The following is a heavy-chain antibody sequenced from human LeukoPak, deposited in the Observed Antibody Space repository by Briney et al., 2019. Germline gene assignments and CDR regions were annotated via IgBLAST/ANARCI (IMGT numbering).Heavy chain of an antibody. CDR1: GFTFDDYG. Sequence: GGSLRLSCAASGFTFDDYGMSWVRQAPGKGLEWVSGINWNGGSTGYADSVKGRFTISRDNAKNSLYLQMNSLRAEDTALYHCASSCSSTSCDGRYVWGTGTTVTVSS. D-gene: IGHD2-2*01. J-gene: IGHJ6*04. V-gene: IGHV3-20*01. CDR2: INWNGGST. CDR3: ASSCSSTSCDGRYV.